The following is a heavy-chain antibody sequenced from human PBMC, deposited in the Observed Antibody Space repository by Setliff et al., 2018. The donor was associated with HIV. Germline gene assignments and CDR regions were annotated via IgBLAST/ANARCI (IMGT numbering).Heavy chain of an antibody. Sequence: GGSLRLSCAASGFNFAAYAMSWVRPAPGKVLEWVSGMNWNGDALGYADAVKGRFTISRDNAKNSLYLQMDSLRAEETACYYCARVQYHYDGTVYYIQCPDYWGQGTLVTVSS. D-gene: IGHD3-22*01. CDR2: MNWNGDAL. CDR3: ARVQYHYDGTVYYIQCPDY. CDR1: GFNFAAYA. J-gene: IGHJ4*02. V-gene: IGHV3-20*04.